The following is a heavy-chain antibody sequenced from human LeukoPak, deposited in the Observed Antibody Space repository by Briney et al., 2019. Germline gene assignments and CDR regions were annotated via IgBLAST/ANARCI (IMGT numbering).Heavy chain of an antibody. CDR1: GGSFSGYY. CDR2: INHSGST. D-gene: IGHD3-22*01. J-gene: IGHJ4*02. V-gene: IGHV4-34*01. Sequence: TSETLSLTCAVYGGSFSGYYWSWIRQPPGKGLEWIVEINHSGSTNYNPSLKSRVTISVDTSKNQFSLKLSSVTAADTAVYYCASARLYDSSGYYQPFDYWGQGTLVTVSS. CDR3: ASARLYDSSGYYQPFDY.